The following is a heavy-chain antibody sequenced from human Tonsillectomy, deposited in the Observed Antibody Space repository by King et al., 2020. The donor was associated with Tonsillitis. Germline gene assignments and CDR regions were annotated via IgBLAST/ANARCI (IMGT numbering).Heavy chain of an antibody. CDR1: GYTFTSYY. J-gene: IGHJ4*02. D-gene: IGHD3-10*01. V-gene: IGHV1-46*01. CDR3: PRTRLITMVRGAAFDY. Sequence: QLVQSGAEVKKPGASVKVSCKASGYTFTSYYMHWVRQAPGQGLEWMGIINPSGGSTSYAQKFQGRVTMTRDTSTSTVYMELSSLRSEDTAVYYCPRTRLITMVRGAAFDYWGQGTLVTVSS. CDR2: INPSGGST.